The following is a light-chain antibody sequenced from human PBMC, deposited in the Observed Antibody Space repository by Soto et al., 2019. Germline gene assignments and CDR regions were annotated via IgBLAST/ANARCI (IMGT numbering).Light chain of an antibody. Sequence: QSVLTQSPSASASLGASVKLTCTLSSGHSSYAIAWHQQQPEKGPRYLMKLNSDGSHSKGDGIPERFSGSSSGAERYLTISSLQSEDEADYYCQTWGTGIVVFGGGTNLTVL. CDR2: LNSDGSH. J-gene: IGLJ2*01. CDR3: QTWGTGIVV. V-gene: IGLV4-69*01. CDR1: SGHSSYA.